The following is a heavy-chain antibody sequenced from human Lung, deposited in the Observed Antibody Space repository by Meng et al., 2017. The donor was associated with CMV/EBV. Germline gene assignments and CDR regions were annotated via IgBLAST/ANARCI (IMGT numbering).Heavy chain of an antibody. J-gene: IGHJ4*02. V-gene: IGHV4-31*02. CDR2: IYNSVST. Sequence: FSGGSIISSDYYWSWIRQHPGKGLECIGYIYNSVSTYSNPSLRRRLSISIDTSKNQFSLKLNSVTAADTAVYYCARATGTGDDYFDYWGQGALVTVSS. CDR3: ARATGTGDDYFDY. CDR1: GGSIISSDYY. D-gene: IGHD7-27*01.